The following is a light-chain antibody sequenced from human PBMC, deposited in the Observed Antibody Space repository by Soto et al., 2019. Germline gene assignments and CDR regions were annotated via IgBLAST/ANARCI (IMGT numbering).Light chain of an antibody. Sequence: AIQMTQSPSSLSASVGHRFTITCRASQGIRNDLGWYQQKPGQAPKLLIYAASSLQSGVPSRLSGSGSGTDFTLTTSSLKTEDFETYYCLQDYNYPRTFGQGTKVDIK. J-gene: IGKJ1*01. CDR1: QGIRND. CDR3: LQDYNYPRT. V-gene: IGKV1-6*01. CDR2: AAS.